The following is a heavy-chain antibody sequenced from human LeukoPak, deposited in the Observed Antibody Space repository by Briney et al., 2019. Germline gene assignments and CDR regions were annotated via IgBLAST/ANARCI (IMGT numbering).Heavy chain of an antibody. Sequence: ASVKVSCKASGYTFTSYGISWVRQAPGQGLEWMGWVSAYNGNTKYSQKFQGRVTITRDTSASTAYMELSSLRSEDTAVYYCARGQDSVVVVTAERFFDYWGQGTLVTVSS. CDR2: VSAYNGNT. V-gene: IGHV1-18*01. CDR3: ARGQDSVVVVTAERFFDY. CDR1: GYTFTSYG. D-gene: IGHD2-21*02. J-gene: IGHJ4*02.